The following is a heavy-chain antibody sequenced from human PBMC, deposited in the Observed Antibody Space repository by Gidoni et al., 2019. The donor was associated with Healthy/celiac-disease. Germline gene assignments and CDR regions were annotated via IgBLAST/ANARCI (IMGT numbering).Heavy chain of an antibody. J-gene: IGHJ4*02. V-gene: IGHV1-8*01. CDR2: MNPNSGNT. D-gene: IGHD2-15*01. CDR3: ARGLSPSYCSGGSCPFDY. CDR1: GYTFTSYA. Sequence: QVQLVQSGAEVKKPGASVKVSCKASGYTFTSYAINWVRQATGQGLEWMGWMNPNSGNTGYAQKFQGRVTMTRNTSISTAYMELSSLRSEDTAVYYCARGLSPSYCSGGSCPFDYWGQGTLVTVSS.